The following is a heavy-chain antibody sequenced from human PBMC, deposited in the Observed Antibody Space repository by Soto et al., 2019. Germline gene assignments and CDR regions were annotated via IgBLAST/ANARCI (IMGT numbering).Heavy chain of an antibody. CDR2: IKQDGSEK. CDR3: ARDLELLGYCSSTSCYYYYYGMDV. J-gene: IGHJ6*02. V-gene: IGHV3-7*03. Sequence: LRRYYSASGCTLSRYKMSWVRQAPGKGLEWVANIKQDGSEKYYVDSVKGRFTISRDNAKNSLYLQMNSLRAEDTAVYYCARDLELLGYCSSTSCYYYYYGMDVWGQGTTVTVSS. CDR1: GCTLSRYK. D-gene: IGHD2-2*01.